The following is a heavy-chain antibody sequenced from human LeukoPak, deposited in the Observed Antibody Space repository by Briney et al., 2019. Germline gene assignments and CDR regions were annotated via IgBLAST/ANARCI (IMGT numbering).Heavy chain of an antibody. V-gene: IGHV3-33*01. CDR3: ARSESGSWSQGVFDY. Sequence: PGGSLRLSCAASGFTFSSYGMHWVRQAPGKGLEWVAVIWYDGSNKYYADSVKGRFTISRDNSKNTLYLQMNSLRAEDTAVYYCARSESGSWSQGVFDYWGQGTLVTVSS. CDR2: IWYDGSNK. D-gene: IGHD2-15*01. J-gene: IGHJ4*02. CDR1: GFTFSSYG.